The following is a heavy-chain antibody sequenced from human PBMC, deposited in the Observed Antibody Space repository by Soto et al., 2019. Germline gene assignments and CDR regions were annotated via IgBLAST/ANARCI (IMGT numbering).Heavy chain of an antibody. V-gene: IGHV3-30*18. Sequence: SLRLSSAASGFTFSNYGMHWVRQAPGKGLEWVAGISNDGSAKYYADSVKGRFTISRDNPKNTLYLQMNSPKTEDTAVYSCSNQELGSYFWAWGLGTLVTV. CDR3: SNQELGSYFWA. CDR1: GFTFSNYG. J-gene: IGHJ5*02. D-gene: IGHD1-26*01. CDR2: ISNDGSAK.